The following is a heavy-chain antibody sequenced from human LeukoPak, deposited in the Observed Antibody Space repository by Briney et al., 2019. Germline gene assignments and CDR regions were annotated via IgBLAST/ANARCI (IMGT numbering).Heavy chain of an antibody. Sequence: SETLSLTCTISGASISSTSYSWGWIRQPPGKGLDWIGIISNGGSTHYNPSLKSRVYISVDTSKNQFSLKLISVTAADTAAYYCARHRGLGVMSPYSDHWGQGTLVTVSS. CDR2: ISNGGST. J-gene: IGHJ4*02. CDR3: ARHRGLGVMSPYSDH. V-gene: IGHV4-39*01. D-gene: IGHD3-3*01. CDR1: GASISSTSYS.